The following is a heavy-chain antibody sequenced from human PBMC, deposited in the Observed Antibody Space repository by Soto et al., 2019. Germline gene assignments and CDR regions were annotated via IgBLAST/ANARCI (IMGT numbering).Heavy chain of an antibody. CDR1: GFTVSSSY. J-gene: IGHJ5*02. V-gene: IGHV3-66*01. CDR2: IYSGGTT. CDR3: ARNGDSSDYRDWFDP. D-gene: IGHD3-22*01. Sequence: EVQLVESGGGLVQPGGSLRLSCAASGFTVSSSYMSWVRQAPGKGLEWVSVIYSGGTTYYADSVKGRFTISRDNSKNTLYLQMNSLRAEDTAVYYCARNGDSSDYRDWFDPWGQGTLVTVSS.